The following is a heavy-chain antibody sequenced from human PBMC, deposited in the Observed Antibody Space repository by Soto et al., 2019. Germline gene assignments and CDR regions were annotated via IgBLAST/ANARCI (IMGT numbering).Heavy chain of an antibody. CDR3: ARGRYCSSTSCPRSYYYGMDV. CDR2: IYYSGST. J-gene: IGHJ6*02. CDR1: GGSISSYY. V-gene: IGHV4-59*01. D-gene: IGHD2-2*01. Sequence: SETLSLTCTVSGGSISSYYWSWIRQPPGKGLEWIGYIYYSGSTNYNPSLKSRVTISVDTSKNQFSLKLSSVTAADTAVYYCARGRYCSSTSCPRSYYYGMDVWGQGTTVTVS.